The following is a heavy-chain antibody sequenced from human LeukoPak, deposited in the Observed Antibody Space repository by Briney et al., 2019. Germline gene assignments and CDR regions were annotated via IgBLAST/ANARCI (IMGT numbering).Heavy chain of an antibody. D-gene: IGHD3-10*01. CDR3: ANFGDLVLGIDY. CDR1: GFTFSSYA. Sequence: GGSLRLSCAASGFTFSSYAMCWVRQAPGKGLEWVSAISGSGGSTYYADSVKGRFTTSRDNSKNTLYLQMNSLRAEDTAVYYCANFGDLVLGIDYWGQGTLVTVSS. V-gene: IGHV3-23*01. CDR2: ISGSGGST. J-gene: IGHJ4*02.